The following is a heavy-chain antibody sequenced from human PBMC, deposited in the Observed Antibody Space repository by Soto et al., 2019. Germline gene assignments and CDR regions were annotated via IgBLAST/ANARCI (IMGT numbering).Heavy chain of an antibody. J-gene: IGHJ3*02. CDR3: ARATGPWGGDYLQDAFDI. Sequence: QVQLVESGGGVVQPGRSLRLSCAASGFTFSSCGMHWVRQAPGKGLEWVAVIWYDGSNKYYADSVKGRFTISRDNSKNTLYLQMNSLRAEDTAVYYCARATGPWGGDYLQDAFDIWGQGTMVTVSS. D-gene: IGHD4-17*01. V-gene: IGHV3-33*01. CDR1: GFTFSSCG. CDR2: IWYDGSNK.